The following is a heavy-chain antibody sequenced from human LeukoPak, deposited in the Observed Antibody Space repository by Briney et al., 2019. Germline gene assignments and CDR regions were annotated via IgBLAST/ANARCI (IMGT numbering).Heavy chain of an antibody. J-gene: IGHJ5*02. V-gene: IGHV3-21*01. D-gene: IGHD3-10*01. Sequence: GGSLRLSCAASGFTFSSYSMNWVRQAPGKGLEWVSSISSLSNYIYYADSVKGRFTISRDNSKNTLYLQMNSLRAEDTAVYYCAKDSGLWFGDRRWFDPWGQGTLVTVSS. CDR3: AKDSGLWFGDRRWFDP. CDR2: ISSLSNYI. CDR1: GFTFSSYS.